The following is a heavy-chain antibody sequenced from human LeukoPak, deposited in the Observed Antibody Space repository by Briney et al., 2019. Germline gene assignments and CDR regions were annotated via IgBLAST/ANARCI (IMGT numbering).Heavy chain of an antibody. Sequence: ASVKVSCKASGYTFTGYYMHWVRQAPGQGLEWMGIINPSGGSTSYAQKFQGRVTMTRDMSTSTVYMELSSLRSEDTAVYYCARDGGGYCTNGVCYENYYYYYMDVWGKGTTVTVSS. J-gene: IGHJ6*03. V-gene: IGHV1-46*01. CDR3: ARDGGGYCTNGVCYENYYYYYMDV. CDR1: GYTFTGYY. D-gene: IGHD2-8*01. CDR2: INPSGGST.